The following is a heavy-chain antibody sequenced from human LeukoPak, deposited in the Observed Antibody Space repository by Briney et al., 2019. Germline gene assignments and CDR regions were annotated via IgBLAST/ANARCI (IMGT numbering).Heavy chain of an antibody. Sequence: SETLSLTCTVSGGSMSSYYWSWIRQPPGKGLEWIGYIYYSGSTKYNPSLKSRVTISVDTSKNQFSLKLSSVTAADAAVYYCARGARAGYNLEPFDYWGQGTLVTVSS. CDR2: IYYSGST. J-gene: IGHJ4*02. CDR1: GGSMSSYY. D-gene: IGHD5-24*01. CDR3: ARGARAGYNLEPFDY. V-gene: IGHV4-59*08.